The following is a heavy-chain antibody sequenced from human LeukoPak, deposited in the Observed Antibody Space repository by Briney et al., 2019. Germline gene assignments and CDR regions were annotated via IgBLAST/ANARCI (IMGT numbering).Heavy chain of an antibody. J-gene: IGHJ2*01. V-gene: IGHV3-33*01. Sequence: PSGSLSLTCAASGFTFSSYGMHWVRQAPGKGLEWVAVIWYDGSSKYYADSVKGRFTISRDNSKNTLDLQMNSLRAEDTAVYYCARGRITMVRGVNGMVYF. CDR2: IWYDGSSK. CDR1: GFTFSSYG. D-gene: IGHD3-10*01. CDR3: ARGRITMVRGVNGMVYF.